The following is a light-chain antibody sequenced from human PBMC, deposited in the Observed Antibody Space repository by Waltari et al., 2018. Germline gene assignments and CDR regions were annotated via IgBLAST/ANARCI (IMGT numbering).Light chain of an antibody. CDR2: SAS. Sequence: DIVLTQSPATLSLSPGERATLSCRASQSINNYLAWYQQKPGQAPRLLMYSASNRATGLPARCSGSGSGTDFFLTISSLDPEDFAVYYCQQRSSWPRTFGQGTRVEIK. CDR1: QSINNY. J-gene: IGKJ1*01. V-gene: IGKV3-11*01. CDR3: QQRSSWPRT.